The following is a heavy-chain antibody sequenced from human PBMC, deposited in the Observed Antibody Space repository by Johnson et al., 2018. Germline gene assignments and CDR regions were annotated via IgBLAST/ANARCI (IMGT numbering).Heavy chain of an antibody. J-gene: IGHJ1*01. CDR1: GFTFDDYA. CDR2: ISWNSGSI. V-gene: IGHV3-9*01. D-gene: IGHD3-22*01. Sequence: VQLVQSGGGLVQPGRSLRLSCAASGFTFDDYAMHWVRQAPGKGLEWVSGISWNSGSIGYADSVKGRFTISRDNAKNSLYLQRNSLRAEEKALYYCAKGNYYDSSGYFQRWGQGTLVTVSS. CDR3: AKGNYYDSSGYFQR.